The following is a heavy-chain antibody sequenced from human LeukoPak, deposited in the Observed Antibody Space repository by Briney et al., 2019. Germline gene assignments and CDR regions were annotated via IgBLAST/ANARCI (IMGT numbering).Heavy chain of an antibody. CDR3: AKDDYGEPIEY. CDR2: ISDSGIST. CDR1: GFTFSSYG. J-gene: IGHJ4*02. D-gene: IGHD4-17*01. Sequence: GGSLRLSCAASGFTFSSYGMNWVRQAPGKGLEWVSGISDSGISTYYADSVKGRFTISRDNSRNTLYLQMNSLRAEDTAVYYCAKDDYGEPIEYWGQGTLVTVSS. V-gene: IGHV3-23*01.